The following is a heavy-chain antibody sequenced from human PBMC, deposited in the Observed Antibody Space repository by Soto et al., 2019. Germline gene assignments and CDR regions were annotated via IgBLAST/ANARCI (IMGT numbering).Heavy chain of an antibody. CDR1: GYTFTGYY. J-gene: IGHJ6*03. CDR3: ARERTLVEEVRGSTSSPYMDV. V-gene: IGHV1-2*04. CDR2: INPNSGGT. Sequence: ASVKVSCKASGYTFTGYYMHWVRQAPGQGLEWMGWINPNSGGTNYAQKFQGWVTMTRDTSISTAYMELSRLRSDDTAVYYCARERTLVEEVRGSTSSPYMDVWGKGTTVTVSS. D-gene: IGHD2-2*01.